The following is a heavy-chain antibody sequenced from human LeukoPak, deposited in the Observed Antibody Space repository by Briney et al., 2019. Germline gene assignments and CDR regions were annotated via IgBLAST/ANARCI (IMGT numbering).Heavy chain of an antibody. V-gene: IGHV3-53*01. D-gene: IGHD4-17*01. Sequence: GGSLRLSCALSGLTVNDNYMRWVRQAPGKGLELFSLIFPDGQTYYTDFVQGRFSISRDMSRNILFLDMSSLRAEDTAVFFCARANPVYGDFDYWGQGTLVTVSS. J-gene: IGHJ4*02. CDR1: GLTVNDNY. CDR2: IFPDGQT. CDR3: ARANPVYGDFDY.